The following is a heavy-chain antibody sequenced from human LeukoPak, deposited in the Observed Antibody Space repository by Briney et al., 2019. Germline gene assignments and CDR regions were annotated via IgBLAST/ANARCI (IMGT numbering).Heavy chain of an antibody. CDR3: ARYRSPLDS. D-gene: IGHD3-16*02. J-gene: IGHJ5*01. V-gene: IGHV3-48*03. CDR2: ISSSGSTI. Sequence: GESLRLSCAASGFTFSSYEMNWVRQAPGKGLEWVSYISSSGSTIYNADSVKGRFTISRDNAKNSLYLQMNSLRAADTAVYYCARYRSPLDSWGQGTLVTVSS. CDR1: GFTFSSYE.